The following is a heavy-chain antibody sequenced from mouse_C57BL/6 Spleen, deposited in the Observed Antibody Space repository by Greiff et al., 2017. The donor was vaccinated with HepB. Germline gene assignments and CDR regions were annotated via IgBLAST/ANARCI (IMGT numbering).Heavy chain of an antibody. CDR1: GFTFSDYG. J-gene: IGHJ2*01. D-gene: IGHD2-12*01. Sequence: EVKLVESGGGLVKPGGSLKLSCAASGFTFSDYGMHWVRQAPEKGLEWVAYIRSGSSTIYYADTVKGRFTISRDTAKNTLFLQMTSLRSEYTAMYYCARPSWYSYYFDYWGQGTTLTVSS. CDR3: ARPSWYSYYFDY. V-gene: IGHV5-17*01. CDR2: IRSGSSTI.